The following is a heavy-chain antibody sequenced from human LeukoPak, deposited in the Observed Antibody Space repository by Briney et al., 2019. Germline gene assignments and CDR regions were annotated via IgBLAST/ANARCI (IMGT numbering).Heavy chain of an antibody. CDR3: TTHPCDGGSCYYVSDN. Sequence: GGSLRLSCAVSGFNFSHAWMSWVRQAPGKGLEWVARIKNRAGGGTTDYAAPVRGRFTISRDDSKNTLSLQMNSLKTEDTAVYYCTTHPCDGGSCYYVSDNWGQGTLVTFST. CDR1: GFNFSHAW. J-gene: IGHJ4*02. CDR2: IKNRAGGGTT. D-gene: IGHD3-10*02. V-gene: IGHV3-15*01.